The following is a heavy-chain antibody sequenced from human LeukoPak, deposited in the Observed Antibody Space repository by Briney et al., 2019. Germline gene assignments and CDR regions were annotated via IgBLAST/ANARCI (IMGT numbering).Heavy chain of an antibody. CDR1: GFTFSSYS. CDR2: ISSSSTI. Sequence: GGSLRLSCAASGFTFSSYSMNWVRQAPGKGLEWVSYISSSSTIYYADSVKGRFTISRDNAKNSLYLQMNSLRAADTAVYYCARDLDYWGQGTLVTVSS. V-gene: IGHV3-48*01. J-gene: IGHJ4*02. CDR3: ARDLDY.